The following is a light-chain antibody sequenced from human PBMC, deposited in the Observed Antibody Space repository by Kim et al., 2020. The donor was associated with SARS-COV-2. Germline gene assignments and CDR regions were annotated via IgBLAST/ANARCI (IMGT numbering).Light chain of an antibody. CDR2: AAS. J-gene: IGKJ1*01. CDR3: LQDSRYPRT. Sequence: SADTGDRVTITCRASQAIRNELGWYQQKPGKAPKVLIYAASTLQSGVSSRFSGSGSGTDFTLTISSLQPEDFATYYCLQDSRYPRTFGQGTKLEI. CDR1: QAIRNE. V-gene: IGKV1-6*01.